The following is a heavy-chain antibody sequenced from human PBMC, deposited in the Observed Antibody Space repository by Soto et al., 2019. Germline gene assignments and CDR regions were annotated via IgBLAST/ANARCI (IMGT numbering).Heavy chain of an antibody. V-gene: IGHV4-39*01. CDR3: ARGLAEFPFDY. Sequence: SETLSLTCTVSGGSISSSSYYWGWIRQPPGKGLEWIGSIYYSGSTYYNPSLKSRVTISVDTSKNQFSLKLSSVTAADTAVYYCARGLAEFPFDYWGQGTLVTVSS. J-gene: IGHJ4*02. CDR2: IYYSGST. CDR1: GGSISSSSYY. D-gene: IGHD3-10*01.